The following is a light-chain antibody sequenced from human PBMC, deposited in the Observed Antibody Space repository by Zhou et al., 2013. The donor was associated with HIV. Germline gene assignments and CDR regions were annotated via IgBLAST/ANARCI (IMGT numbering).Light chain of an antibody. V-gene: IGKV1D-12*01. CDR2: TAS. J-gene: IGKJ5*01. Sequence: DIQITQSPSSVSASVGDRVTITCRASQAISSRLAWYQQKPGKAPRLLIYTASNLESGVPSRFSGSGSGTDFTLTINSLQPEDFATYYCQQASSFPLTFGQGTRLEIK. CDR1: QAISSR. CDR3: QQASSFPLT.